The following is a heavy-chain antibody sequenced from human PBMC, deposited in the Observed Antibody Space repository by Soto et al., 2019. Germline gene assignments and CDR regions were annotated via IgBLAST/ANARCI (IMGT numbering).Heavy chain of an antibody. CDR3: ARGSSIAGLYYGMDV. CDR2: NYYSGIT. D-gene: IGHD6-6*01. V-gene: IGHV4-31*03. Sequence: PSETLSLTCTVSGGSISSGCYYWTWIRQHPGKGLERIGYNYYSGITYYNTSLKSRVTISLDTSKNQFSLKLSSVTAADTAVYYCARGSSIAGLYYGMDVWGQGTTVTVSS. CDR1: GGSISSGCYY. J-gene: IGHJ6*02.